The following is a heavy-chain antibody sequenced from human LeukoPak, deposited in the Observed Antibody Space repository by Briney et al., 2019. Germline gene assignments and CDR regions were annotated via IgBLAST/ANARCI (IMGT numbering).Heavy chain of an antibody. D-gene: IGHD1-7*01. J-gene: IGHJ4*02. CDR1: GFTFTFSSYE. CDR2: ISSSGNTI. V-gene: IGHV3-48*03. CDR3: ARCEAGTGPAFDY. Sequence: GGSLRLSCAASGFTFTFSSYEMNWVRQAPGKGLEWVSYISSSGNTIYYADSVKGRFTISRDNAKNSLYLQINSLRAEDTAVYYCARCEAGTGPAFDYWGQGTLVTVSS.